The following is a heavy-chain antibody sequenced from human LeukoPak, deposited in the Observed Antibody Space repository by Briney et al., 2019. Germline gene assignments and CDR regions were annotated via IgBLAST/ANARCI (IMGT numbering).Heavy chain of an antibody. J-gene: IGHJ4*02. D-gene: IGHD6-13*01. V-gene: IGHV3-43D*03. CDR2: ITWDGDST. CDR3: AKGTSSWHEFDS. Sequence: PGGSLRLSCAASGFTFDDYAMHWARQAPGKGLEWVSLITWDGDSTYYADSVKGRFTISRDNSKNYLYLQMNSLRAEDTALYYCAKGTSSWHEFDSWGQGTLVTVSS. CDR1: GFTFDDYA.